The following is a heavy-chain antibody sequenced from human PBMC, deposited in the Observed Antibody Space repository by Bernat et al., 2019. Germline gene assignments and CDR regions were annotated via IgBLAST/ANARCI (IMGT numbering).Heavy chain of an antibody. V-gene: IGHV3-7*05. CDR3: ARGTSTSAPYMDV. J-gene: IGHJ6*03. CDR1: GFTFSNFR. Sequence: EVQLVESGGGSVQPGGSLRLSCAASGFTFSNFRMNWLRQAPGKGLEWVAFINQAGSEKYYVDSVKGRFTISRDNARNSLYLQMNSLRAEDTAVYYCARGTSTSAPYMDVWGKGTTVTVSS. CDR2: INQAGSEK.